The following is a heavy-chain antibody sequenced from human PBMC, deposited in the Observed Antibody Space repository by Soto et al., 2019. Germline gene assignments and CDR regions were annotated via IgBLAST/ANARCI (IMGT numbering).Heavy chain of an antibody. CDR1: GFTFSSYD. CDR3: AKATVTTGMDV. Sequence: PGGSLRLSCAASGFTFSSYDMHWVRQATGKGLEWVSAIGTAGDTYYPGSVKGRFTISRENAKNSLYLQMNSLRAEDTAVYYCAKATVTTGMDVWGQGTTVTISS. CDR2: IGTAGDT. D-gene: IGHD4-4*01. J-gene: IGHJ6*02. V-gene: IGHV3-13*01.